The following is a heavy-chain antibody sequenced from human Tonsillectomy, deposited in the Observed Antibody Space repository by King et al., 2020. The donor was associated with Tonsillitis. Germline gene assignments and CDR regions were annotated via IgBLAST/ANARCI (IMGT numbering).Heavy chain of an antibody. V-gene: IGHV4-31*03. D-gene: IGHD2-15*01. CDR1: GGSIRGGSYY. CDR3: GRYEGGVFDP. CDR2: SYNSDNT. J-gene: IGHJ5*02. Sequence: QLHESGPGLVKPSQTLSLTCTVSGGSIRGGSYYWSWIRQHPGRGLEWIWYSYNSDNTYYNPSPSSRLTISLDTSKNQLSLRLSSVTAADTAVYYCGRYEGGVFDPWGQGTLVTVSS.